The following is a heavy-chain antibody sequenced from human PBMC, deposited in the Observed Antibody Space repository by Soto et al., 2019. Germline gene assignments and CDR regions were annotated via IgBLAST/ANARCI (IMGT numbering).Heavy chain of an antibody. Sequence: GESLKISCKTSGYSFTGYWIGWVRQMPGKGLEWMGIIYPGDSDTRYSPSFQGQVTISADKSISTAYLQWGSLKASDTAMYYCARHMIRGVLTTNFDYWGQGTLVTVSS. J-gene: IGHJ4*02. CDR2: IYPGDSDT. CDR1: GYSFTGYW. D-gene: IGHD3-10*01. V-gene: IGHV5-51*01. CDR3: ARHMIRGVLTTNFDY.